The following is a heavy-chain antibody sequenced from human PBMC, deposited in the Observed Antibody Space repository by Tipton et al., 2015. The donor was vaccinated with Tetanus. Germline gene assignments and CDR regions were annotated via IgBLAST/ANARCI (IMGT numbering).Heavy chain of an antibody. J-gene: IGHJ4*02. V-gene: IGHV3-23*01. Sequence: SLRLSCAASGFTFSTYGMSWVRQAPGKGLEWVSAISGSDGSTYYADSVRGRFTISRDNSKNTLYLQMNSLRAEDTAVYYCARALYGGCDYWGQGTLVTVSS. CDR3: ARALYGGCDY. D-gene: IGHD3-16*01. CDR2: ISGSDGST. CDR1: GFTFSTYG.